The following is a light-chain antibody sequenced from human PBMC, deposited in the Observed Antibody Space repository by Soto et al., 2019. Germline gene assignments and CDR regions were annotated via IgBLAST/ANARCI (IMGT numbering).Light chain of an antibody. CDR2: GAS. V-gene: IGKV3-20*01. CDR3: QRYVSSWWT. Sequence: EIVLTQSPGTLSLSPGERATLSCRASQSVSSSYLAWYQQKPGQAPRLLIYGASSRATGIPDRFSGTGSGTDFTLTISRLEPEDLAVYYCQRYVSSWWTSGQVTKV. CDR1: QSVSSSY. J-gene: IGKJ1*01.